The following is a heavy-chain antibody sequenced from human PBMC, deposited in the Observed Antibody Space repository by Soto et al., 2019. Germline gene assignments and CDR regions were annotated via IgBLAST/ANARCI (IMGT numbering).Heavy chain of an antibody. J-gene: IGHJ4*02. Sequence: PRPSVKVSCKASGYTFTGYYMHWVRQAPGQGLEWMGWINPNSGGTNYAQKFQGRVTMTRDTSISTAYMELSRLRSDDTAVYYCERDPGRLRWPYWGQGTLVTVSS. CDR2: INPNSGGT. CDR3: ERDPGRLRWPY. V-gene: IGHV1-2*02. D-gene: IGHD4-17*01. CDR1: GYTFTGYY.